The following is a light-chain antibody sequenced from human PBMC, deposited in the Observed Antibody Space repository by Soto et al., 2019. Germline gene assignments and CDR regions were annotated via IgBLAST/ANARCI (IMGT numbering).Light chain of an antibody. Sequence: AIQMTQSPSSLSASVGDSVNITCRASQGIRNNLGWYQPKPGKAPKLLISAASSLQSGVPSRFSGSGSGTDFTLTISSLQPEDFATYYCLQDYNYPWTFGQGTKVEIK. CDR1: QGIRNN. CDR2: AAS. CDR3: LQDYNYPWT. J-gene: IGKJ1*01. V-gene: IGKV1-6*01.